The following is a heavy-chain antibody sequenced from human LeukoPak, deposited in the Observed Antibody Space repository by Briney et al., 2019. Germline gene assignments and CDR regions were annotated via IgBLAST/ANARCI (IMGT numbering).Heavy chain of an antibody. CDR3: AETGAAAGNDAFDI. J-gene: IGHJ3*02. V-gene: IGHV6-1*01. Sequence: SQTLSLTCAISGDSVSSNSAAWNWIRQSPSRGLEWLGRTYYRSKWYNDYAVSVKSRITINQDTSKNQFSLQLNSVTPEDTAVYYCAETGAAAGNDAFDIWGQGTMVTVSS. D-gene: IGHD6-13*01. CDR2: TYYRSKWYN. CDR1: GDSVSSNSAA.